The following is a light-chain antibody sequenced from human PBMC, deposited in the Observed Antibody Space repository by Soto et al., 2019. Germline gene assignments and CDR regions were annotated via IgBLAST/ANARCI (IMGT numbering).Light chain of an antibody. V-gene: IGKV1-39*01. Sequence: DIQMTQSPSSLSAYVGDLFTIPCRASQSISSYLNWYQQKPGKAPKLLIYAASSLQSGVPSRFSGSGSGTDFTLTSSSLQPEDFATYYCQQSYSTLITFGQGTRLEIK. J-gene: IGKJ5*01. CDR2: AAS. CDR1: QSISSY. CDR3: QQSYSTLIT.